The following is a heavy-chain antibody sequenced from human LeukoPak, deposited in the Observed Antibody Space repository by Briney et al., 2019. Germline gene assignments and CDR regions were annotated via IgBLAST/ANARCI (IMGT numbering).Heavy chain of an antibody. CDR1: KFTFSSSW. CDR2: INQDGSEI. D-gene: IGHD6-6*01. CDR3: ARDPYSSFFGAFDI. Sequence: GGSLRLSCVASKFTFSSSWMTWVRQAPGKGLEWVVNINQDGSEIQYVDSVKGRFTISRDNAKNSLYLQMNSLRAEDTAVYYCARDPYSSFFGAFDIWGQGTMVTVSS. V-gene: IGHV3-7*04. J-gene: IGHJ3*02.